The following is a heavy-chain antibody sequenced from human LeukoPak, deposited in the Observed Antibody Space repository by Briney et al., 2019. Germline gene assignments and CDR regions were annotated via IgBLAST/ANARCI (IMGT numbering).Heavy chain of an antibody. V-gene: IGHV3-30*02. D-gene: IGHD3-10*01. CDR1: GFSFSGYG. J-gene: IGHJ4*02. CDR3: ARDSGSGITPREGGLVY. Sequence: GGSLRLSCAASGFSFSGYGMHWVRQAPGKGLEWVAFIRYDGSNEYYADSVKGRFTISRDKSKNTLYLQMNSLRAEDTAVYYCARDSGSGITPREGGLVYWGQGTLVTVSS. CDR2: IRYDGSNE.